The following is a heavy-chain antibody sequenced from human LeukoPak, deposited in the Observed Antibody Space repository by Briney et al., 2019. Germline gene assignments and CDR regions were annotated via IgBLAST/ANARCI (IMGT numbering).Heavy chain of an antibody. CDR3: ARGGRAYPLDY. CDR2: IYSGGST. J-gene: IGHJ4*02. Sequence: GGSLRLSCAASGFTVSSNYMSWVRQAPGKGLEWVSVIYSGGSTYYADSVKGRFTISRDNSKNTLFLQVNSLRAEDTAVYYCARGGRAYPLDYWGQGTLVTVSS. V-gene: IGHV3-53*01. CDR1: GFTVSSNY.